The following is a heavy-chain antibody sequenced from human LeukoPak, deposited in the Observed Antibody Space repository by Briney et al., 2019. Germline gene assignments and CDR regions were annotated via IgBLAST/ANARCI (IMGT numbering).Heavy chain of an antibody. CDR2: INPSGGST. Sequence: GASVKVSCKASGYTFTGYYMHWVRQAPGQGLEWMGIINPSGGSTSYAQKFQGRVTMTRDTSTSTAYMELRSLRSDDTAVYYCARVHGSGSYYNPWNFDYWGQGTLVTVSS. CDR1: GYTFTGYY. CDR3: ARVHGSGSYYNPWNFDY. V-gene: IGHV1-46*01. D-gene: IGHD3-10*01. J-gene: IGHJ4*02.